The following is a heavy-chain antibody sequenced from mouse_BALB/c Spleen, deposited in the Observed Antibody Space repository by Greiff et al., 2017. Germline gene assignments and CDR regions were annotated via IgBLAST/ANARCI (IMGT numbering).Heavy chain of an antibody. Sequence: QVQLQQPGAELVKPGASVKLSCKASGYTFTSYWMHWVKQRPGQVLEWIGEINPSNGRTNYNEKFKSKATLTVDKSSSTAYMQLSSLTSEDSAVYYCARGYDGWLFDYWGQGTTLTVSS. D-gene: IGHD2-3*01. J-gene: IGHJ2*01. CDR1: GYTFTSYW. CDR2: INPSNGRT. V-gene: IGHV1S81*02. CDR3: ARGYDGWLFDY.